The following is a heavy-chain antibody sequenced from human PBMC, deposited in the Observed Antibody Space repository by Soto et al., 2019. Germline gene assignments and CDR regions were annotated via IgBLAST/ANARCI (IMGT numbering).Heavy chain of an antibody. D-gene: IGHD2-2*01. J-gene: IGHJ4*02. CDR1: GFTFSSYA. CDR2: ISGSGGST. V-gene: IGHV3-23*01. CDR3: AKGGGRYQLLSLYYFDY. Sequence: GGSLRLSCAASGFTFSSYAMSWVRQAPGKGLEWVSAISGSGGSTYYADSVKGRFTISRDNSKNTLYLQMNSLRAEDTAVYYCAKGGGRYQLLSLYYFDYWGQGTLVTVSS.